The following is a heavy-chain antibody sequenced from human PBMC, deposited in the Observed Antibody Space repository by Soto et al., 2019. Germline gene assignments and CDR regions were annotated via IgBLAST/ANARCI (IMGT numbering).Heavy chain of an antibody. CDR2: ISWNSGDI. Sequence: EVQLVESGGGSVQPGRSLRLSCAASGFSFDDYGMHWVRQGPGKGLEWVSGISWNSGDIYYADSVKGRFTISRDNAKRAPYLPIDILRTEGPALYFCAKDNDLDRDGPFDYWGQGILVTVSS. CDR1: GFSFDDYG. D-gene: IGHD2-2*03. V-gene: IGHV3-9*01. J-gene: IGHJ4*02. CDR3: AKDNDLDRDGPFDY.